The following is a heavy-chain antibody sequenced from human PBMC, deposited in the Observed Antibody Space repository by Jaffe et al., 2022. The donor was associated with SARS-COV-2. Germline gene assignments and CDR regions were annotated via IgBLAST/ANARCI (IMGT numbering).Heavy chain of an antibody. D-gene: IGHD3-16*02. CDR3: ARYLSLGF. CDR1: GFAFSSNW. Sequence: EVQLVESGGNLVQPGGSLRLSCAASGFAFSSNWMSWVRQPPGKGLEWVANIKQDGSEKNYVDSVKGRFTISRDNAKSSLYLQMNSLRAEDTAVYYCARYLSLGFWGQGTLVTVSS. J-gene: IGHJ4*02. V-gene: IGHV3-7*03. CDR2: IKQDGSEK.